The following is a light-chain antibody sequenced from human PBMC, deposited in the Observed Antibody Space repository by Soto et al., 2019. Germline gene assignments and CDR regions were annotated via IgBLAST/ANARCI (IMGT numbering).Light chain of an antibody. Sequence: QSVLTQPPSVSAAPGQTVTISCSGSSSNIGDNFVSWYQHLPGTAPKLLIYDNYKRPSGIPDRFSGSKAGTSATLDITGLQTGDEAEYYCGTWDSSLNGYVVFGGGTKLTVL. CDR3: GTWDSSLNGYVV. V-gene: IGLV1-51*01. J-gene: IGLJ2*01. CDR2: DNY. CDR1: SSNIGDNF.